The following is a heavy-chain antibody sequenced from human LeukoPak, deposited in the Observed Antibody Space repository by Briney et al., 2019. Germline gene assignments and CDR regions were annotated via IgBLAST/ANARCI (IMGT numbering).Heavy chain of an antibody. CDR3: AKDVYGDRRSPPEYFQH. CDR2: ISGSGGST. V-gene: IGHV3-23*01. D-gene: IGHD4-17*01. Sequence: GGSLRLSCAASGFTFSSYAMSWVRQAPGKGLEWVSAISGSGGSTYYADSVKGRFTISRDNSKNTLYLQMNSLRAEDTAVYYCAKDVYGDRRSPPEYFQHWGQGTLVTVSS. CDR1: GFTFSSYA. J-gene: IGHJ1*01.